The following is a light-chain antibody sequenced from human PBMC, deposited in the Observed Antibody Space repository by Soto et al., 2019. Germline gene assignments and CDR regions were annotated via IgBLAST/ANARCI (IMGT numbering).Light chain of an antibody. CDR2: EVT. J-gene: IGLJ3*02. V-gene: IGLV2-8*01. Sequence: QSALTQPPSASGSPGQSVTISCTGTSSDVGGYNYVSWYQQHPGKAPNLIIYEVTTRSSGVPDRFSGSKSGNTASLTVSGLQAEDEADYYCCSYAGTNRPLFGGGTKLTVL. CDR1: SSDVGGYNY. CDR3: CSYAGTNRPL.